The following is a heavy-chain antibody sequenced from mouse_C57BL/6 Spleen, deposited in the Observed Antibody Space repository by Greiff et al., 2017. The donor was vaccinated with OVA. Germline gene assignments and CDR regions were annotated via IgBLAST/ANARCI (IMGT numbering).Heavy chain of an antibody. D-gene: IGHD1-1*02. J-gene: IGHJ3*01. CDR1: GYTFTDYN. CDR2: INPNNGGT. V-gene: IGHV1-22*01. Sequence: EVKLMESGPELVKPGASVKMSCKASGYTFTDYNMHWVKQSHGKSLEWIGYINPNNGGTSYNQKFKGKATLTVNKSSSTAYMELRSLTSGDSAVYYCAGYGPWFAYWGQGTLVTVSA. CDR3: AGYGPWFAY.